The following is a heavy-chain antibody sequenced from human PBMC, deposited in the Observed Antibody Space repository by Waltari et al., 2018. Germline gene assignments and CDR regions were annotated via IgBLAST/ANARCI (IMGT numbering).Heavy chain of an antibody. CDR2: ISSEGNFK. CDR1: GFTFRNYG. D-gene: IGHD3-10*02. Sequence: QVQLVESGGGVVQPGKSLRISCEASGFTFRNYGFHWVRQAPGKALDGGAVISSEGNFKYHADSVKGRFTISRDNSRNTLYLQMDSLTIEDTGVYFCAKEKRNVGVDYWGQGILVTVSS. CDR3: AKEKRNVGVDY. J-gene: IGHJ4*02. V-gene: IGHV3-30*18.